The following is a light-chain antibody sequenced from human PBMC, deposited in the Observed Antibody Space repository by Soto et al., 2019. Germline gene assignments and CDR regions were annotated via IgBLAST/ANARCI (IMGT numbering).Light chain of an antibody. CDR3: QQYGDSPT. J-gene: IGKJ1*01. V-gene: IGKV3-20*01. CDR1: QGISSNY. CDR2: DAS. Sequence: EIVFTQSPGTLSLSPGERATLSCRASQGISSNYVAWYQQKPGQAPRLLIYDASTRATGIPNRYSGSGSGTDFTLTISRLEPEDFAVFYCQQYGDSPTFGQGTKVDIK.